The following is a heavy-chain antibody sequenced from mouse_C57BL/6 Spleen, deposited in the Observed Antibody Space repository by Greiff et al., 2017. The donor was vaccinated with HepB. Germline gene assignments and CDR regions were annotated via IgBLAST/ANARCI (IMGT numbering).Heavy chain of an antibody. CDR2: INPNNGGT. Sequence: VQLKQSGPELVKPGASVKMSCKASGYTFTDYNMHWVKQSHGKSLEWIGYINPNNGGTSYNQKFKGKATLTVNKSSSTAYMELRSLTSEDSAVYYCATGRRGLRMDYWGQGTSVTVSS. V-gene: IGHV1-22*01. CDR1: GYTFTDYN. CDR3: ATGRRGLRMDY. J-gene: IGHJ4*01. D-gene: IGHD4-1*01.